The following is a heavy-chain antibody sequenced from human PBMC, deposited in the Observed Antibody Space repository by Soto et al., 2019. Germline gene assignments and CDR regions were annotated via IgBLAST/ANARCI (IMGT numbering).Heavy chain of an antibody. D-gene: IGHD4-17*01. CDR2: IYHSGST. CDR3: ARAMITVTTVDY. J-gene: IGHJ4*02. Sequence: QLQLQESGSGLVKPSQTLSLTCAVSGGSISSGGYSWSWIRQPPGKGLEWIGYIYHSGSTYYNPSLKSRVTTSEDRSKNQFSLKLSSVTASDTAVYYCARAMITVTTVDYLGQGTLVTVSS. CDR1: GGSISSGGYS. V-gene: IGHV4-30-2*01.